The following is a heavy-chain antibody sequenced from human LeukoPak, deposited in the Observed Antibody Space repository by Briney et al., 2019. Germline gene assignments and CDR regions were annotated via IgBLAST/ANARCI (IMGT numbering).Heavy chain of an antibody. Sequence: LEILSLTPTVSGYSLGSCYYWGWVRLPPGKGLAWIGRNYHSGSTYYNPSLKSRVTISVDTSKNQISLKLSSVTAADTALYYCARVWTDSGSYYDDRGAFDYWGQGTLVTVSS. J-gene: IGHJ4*02. CDR2: NYHSGST. V-gene: IGHV4-38-2*02. D-gene: IGHD1-26*01. CDR3: ARVWTDSGSYYDDRGAFDY. CDR1: GYSLGSCYY.